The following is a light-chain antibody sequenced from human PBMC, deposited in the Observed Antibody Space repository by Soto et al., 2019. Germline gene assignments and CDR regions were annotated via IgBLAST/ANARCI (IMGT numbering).Light chain of an antibody. CDR1: SSDVGGHNY. Sequence: QSVLTQPASVSGSPGQSITISCTGASSDVGGHNYVSWYQQHPGKAPKFIIFEVTNRPSGISTRFSGSKSDNTASLTISGLQAEDEADYYCSSYTSTNTWVFGGGTKLTVL. V-gene: IGLV2-14*01. CDR3: SSYTSTNTWV. J-gene: IGLJ3*02. CDR2: EVT.